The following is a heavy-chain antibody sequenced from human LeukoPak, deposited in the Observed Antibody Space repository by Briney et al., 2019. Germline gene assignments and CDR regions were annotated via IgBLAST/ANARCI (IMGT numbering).Heavy chain of an antibody. V-gene: IGHV1-69*13. CDR2: IIPIFGTA. CDR1: GGTFSSYA. J-gene: IGHJ3*02. D-gene: IGHD3-22*01. Sequence: GASVKVSCKASGGTFSSYAISWVRQAPGQGLEWMGGIIPIFGTANYAQKFQGRVTITADESTSTAYMELSSLRSEDTAVYYCARPRRNYYDSSGYQGDAFDIWGQGTMVTVSS. CDR3: ARPRRNYYDSSGYQGDAFDI.